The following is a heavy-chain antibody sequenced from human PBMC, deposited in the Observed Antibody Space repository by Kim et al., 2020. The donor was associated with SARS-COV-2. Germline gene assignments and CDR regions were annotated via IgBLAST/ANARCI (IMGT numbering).Heavy chain of an antibody. CDR3: AREKGVGDYSSWYFDL. CDR1: GGSISSYY. CDR2: IYYSGST. V-gene: IGHV4-59*13. Sequence: SETLSLTCTVSGGSISSYYWSWIRQPPGKGLEWIGYIYYSGSTNYNPSLKSRVTISVDTPKNQFSLKLSSVTAADTAVYYCAREKGVGDYSSWYFDLWGRGTLVTVSS. D-gene: IGHD4-17*01. J-gene: IGHJ2*01.